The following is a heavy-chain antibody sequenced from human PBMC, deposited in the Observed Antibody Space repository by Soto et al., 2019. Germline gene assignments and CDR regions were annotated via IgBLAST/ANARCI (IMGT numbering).Heavy chain of an antibody. Sequence: QVQLQESGPGLVKPSGTLSLTCAVSSGSISSNNWWSWVRQPPGKGLEWIGEIYHSGSTNYNPSLHSRVTLSVDKSKNQFSLKLTSVTAADTAVYYCARGYTAMVPRAFDIWGQATMVTVSS. J-gene: IGHJ3*02. CDR3: ARGYTAMVPRAFDI. CDR2: IYHSGST. V-gene: IGHV4-4*02. D-gene: IGHD5-18*01. CDR1: SGSISSNNW.